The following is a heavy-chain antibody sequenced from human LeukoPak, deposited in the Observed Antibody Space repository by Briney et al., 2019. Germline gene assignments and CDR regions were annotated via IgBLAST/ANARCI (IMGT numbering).Heavy chain of an antibody. J-gene: IGHJ4*02. CDR3: AKDTWASNYGFDY. D-gene: IGHD4-11*01. CDR2: ISNSGDVT. Sequence: GGSLRLSCAASDFTFRSYAMSWVRQAPGKGLEWVSGISNSGDVTYYADSVKGRFTISRDNSKNTLYLQMNSLRAEDTAVYFCAKDTWASNYGFDYWGQGALVTVSS. V-gene: IGHV3-23*01. CDR1: DFTFRSYA.